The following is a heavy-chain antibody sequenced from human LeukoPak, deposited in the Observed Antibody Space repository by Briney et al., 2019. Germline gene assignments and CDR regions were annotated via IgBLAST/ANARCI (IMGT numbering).Heavy chain of an antibody. V-gene: IGHV4-59*12. CDR1: GGSISSYY. CDR3: ARVDDECSSTSCYKGDYYYMDV. CDR2: IYYSWST. J-gene: IGHJ6*03. Sequence: SETLSLTFTVSGGSISSYYCSWIRQPPGKGLAGIGFIYYSWSTNYNPSLKSRVTISVDTSKNQFSLKLSSVTAADTAVYYCARVDDECSSTSCYKGDYYYMDVWGKGTTVTVSS. D-gene: IGHD2-2*02.